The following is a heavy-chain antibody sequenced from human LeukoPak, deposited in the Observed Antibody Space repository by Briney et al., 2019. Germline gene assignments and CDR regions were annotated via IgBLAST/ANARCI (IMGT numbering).Heavy chain of an antibody. CDR2: IFTSGNS. CDR3: ARESATSGSTD. Sequence: PSETLSLTCTVSGGSISSGGYYWNWIRQPAGKGLEWIGRIFTSGNSNYNPSLTSRVTISLDTSKDQFSLRLSSVTAADTAFYYCARESATSGSTDWGQGTLVTVSS. CDR1: GGSISSGGYY. J-gene: IGHJ4*02. D-gene: IGHD3-10*01. V-gene: IGHV4-61*02.